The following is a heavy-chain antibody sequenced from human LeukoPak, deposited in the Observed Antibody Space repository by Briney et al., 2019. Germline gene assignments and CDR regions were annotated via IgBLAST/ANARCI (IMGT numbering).Heavy chain of an antibody. V-gene: IGHV1-8*01. J-gene: IGHJ4*02. Sequence: SVKVSCKASGYTFTSYDINWVRQATGQGLEWMGWMNPNSGNTGYAQKFQGRVTMTRDMSTSTVYMELSSLRSEDTAVYYCASGGGSGYSTTYYFDYWGQGTLVTVSS. CDR2: MNPNSGNT. CDR1: GYTFTSYD. D-gene: IGHD3-22*01. CDR3: ASGGGSGYSTTYYFDY.